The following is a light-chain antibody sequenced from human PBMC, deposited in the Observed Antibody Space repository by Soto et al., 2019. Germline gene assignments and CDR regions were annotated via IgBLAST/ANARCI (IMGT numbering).Light chain of an antibody. J-gene: IGLJ3*02. CDR2: DKN. CDR1: SSNIGSNY. CDR3: GAWDHSLNVGV. V-gene: IGLV1-51*01. Sequence: SVLTQPPSVSAAPGQKVIISCSGSSSNIGSNYVSWYQQLPGTAPKLLIYDKNERPSGIPDRFSASKSGTSATLGITGLQAGDEADYYCGAWDHSLNVGVFGGVTKLTVL.